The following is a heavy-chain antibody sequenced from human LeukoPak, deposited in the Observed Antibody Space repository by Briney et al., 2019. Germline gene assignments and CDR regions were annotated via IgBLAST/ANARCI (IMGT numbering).Heavy chain of an antibody. CDR3: AKGHYDILTGSSDTNYFDY. CDR2: ISGSGGST. J-gene: IGHJ4*02. V-gene: IGHV3-23*01. CDR1: GLTFSSYA. Sequence: PGGSLRLSCAASGLTFSSYAMTWVRQAPGKGLEWVSVISGSGGSTYYADSVKVRFTISRDNSKNTLYLQMNSLRAEDTAVYSCAKGHYDILTGSSDTNYFDYWGQGTLVTVSS. D-gene: IGHD3-9*01.